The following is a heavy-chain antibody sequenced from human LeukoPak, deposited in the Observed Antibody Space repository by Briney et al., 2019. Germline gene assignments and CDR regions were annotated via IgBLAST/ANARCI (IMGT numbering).Heavy chain of an antibody. CDR3: ARDSVSRLGFDY. CDR1: GGSISSSSYY. CDR2: IYTSGST. J-gene: IGHJ4*02. D-gene: IGHD5/OR15-5a*01. V-gene: IGHV4-39*07. Sequence: SETLSLTCTVSGGSISSSSYYWGWIRQPPGKGLEWIGRIYTSGSTNYNPSLKSRVTMSVDTSKNQFSLKLSSVTAADTAVYYCARDSVSRLGFDYWGQGTLVTVSS.